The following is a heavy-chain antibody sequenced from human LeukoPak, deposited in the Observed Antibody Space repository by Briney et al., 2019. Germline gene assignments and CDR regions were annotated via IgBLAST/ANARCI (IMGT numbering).Heavy chain of an antibody. D-gene: IGHD3-3*01. CDR2: INPSGGST. J-gene: IGHJ5*02. V-gene: IGHV1-46*01. CDR1: GYTFTSYY. CDR3: ARDARITIFGVVIQTNWFDP. Sequence: ASVKVSCEASGYTFTSYYMHWVRQAPGQGLEWMGIINPSGGSTSYAQKFQGRVTMTRDTSTSTVYMELSSLRSEDTAVYYCARDARITIFGVVIQTNWFDPWGQGTLVTVSS.